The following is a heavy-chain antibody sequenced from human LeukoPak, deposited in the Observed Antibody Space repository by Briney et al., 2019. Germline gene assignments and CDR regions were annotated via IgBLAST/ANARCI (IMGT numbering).Heavy chain of an antibody. CDR1: GFTFSSYA. D-gene: IGHD6-13*01. CDR2: ISNNGGST. J-gene: IGHJ4*02. CDR3: AYSNSWYLDY. V-gene: IGHV3-64D*06. Sequence: PGGSLRLSCSASGFTFSSYAMHWVRQAPGKGLEYVSAISNNGGSTYHADSVKGRFTISRDNSKNTLYLQMSSLRAGDTAVYYCAYSNSWYLDYWGQGTLVTVSS.